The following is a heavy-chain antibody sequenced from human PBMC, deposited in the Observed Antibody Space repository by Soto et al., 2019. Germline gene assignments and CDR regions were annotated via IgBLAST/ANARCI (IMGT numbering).Heavy chain of an antibody. CDR2: IYHHGSA. CDR1: WGSIGGVGCC. CDR3: ASSTQYHFDSSGFPTGPHFALDV. J-gene: IGHJ3*01. Sequence: PSETLSLSCTVSWGSIGGVGCCWSLIHQPPGKGLEWIGYIYHHGSAYYTPSLKSRVTISVDTSKNQFSLTLSSVTGADTAVYFCASSTQYHFDSSGFPTGPHFALDVWGRGKMVT. V-gene: IGHV4-30-2*01. D-gene: IGHD3-22*01.